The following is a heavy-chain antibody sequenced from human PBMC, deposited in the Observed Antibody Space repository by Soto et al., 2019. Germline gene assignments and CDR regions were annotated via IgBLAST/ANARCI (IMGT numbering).Heavy chain of an antibody. V-gene: IGHV4-30-2*01. J-gene: IGHJ6*02. Sequence: SETLSLTCAVSGGSISSGGYSWSWIRQPPGKGLAWIGYIYHSGSTYYNPSLKSRVTISVDRSKNQFSLKLSSVTAADTAVYYCARGPPVWEQPSAIPANYYYYYGMDVWGQGTTVTVSS. D-gene: IGHD1-26*01. CDR3: ARGPPVWEQPSAIPANYYYYYGMDV. CDR2: IYHSGST. CDR1: GGSISSGGYS.